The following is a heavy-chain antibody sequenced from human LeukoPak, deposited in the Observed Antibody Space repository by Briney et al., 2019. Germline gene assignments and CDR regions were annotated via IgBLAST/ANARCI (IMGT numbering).Heavy chain of an antibody. CDR2: INSDGSST. CDR3: AREIRRCSGGDCYDDAFDI. D-gene: IGHD2-15*01. J-gene: IGHJ3*02. CDR1: GFTFSSYG. V-gene: IGHV3-74*01. Sequence: GGSLRLSCAASGFTFSSYGMHWVRQAPGKGLVWVSRINSDGSSTSYADSVKGRFTISRDNAKNTLYLQMNSLRAEDTAVYYCAREIRRCSGGDCYDDAFDIWGQGTMVTVSS.